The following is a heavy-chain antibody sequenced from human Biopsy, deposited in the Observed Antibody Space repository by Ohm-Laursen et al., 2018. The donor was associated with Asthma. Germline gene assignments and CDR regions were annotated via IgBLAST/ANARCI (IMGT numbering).Heavy chain of an antibody. J-gene: IGHJ4*02. D-gene: IGHD3-22*01. CDR3: ARPYYDSSGYYYENLSFDY. V-gene: IGHV1-3*01. CDR1: GYTFTSYA. CDR2: INAGNGNT. Sequence: ASVKVACKASGYTFTSYAMHWVRQAPGQRLEWMGWINAGNGNTKYSQKFQGRVTITRDTSASTAYMELSSLRSEDTAVYYCARPYYDSSGYYYENLSFDYWGQGTLVTVSS.